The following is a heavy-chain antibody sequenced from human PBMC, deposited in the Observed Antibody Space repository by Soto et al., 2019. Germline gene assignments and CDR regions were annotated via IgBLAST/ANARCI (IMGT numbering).Heavy chain of an antibody. D-gene: IGHD3-16*01. CDR2: MNPNSGNT. CDR1: GYTFTRYD. V-gene: IGHV1-8*01. J-gene: IGHJ6*02. CDR3: ARDWKEGYGSRYYYHGMDV. Sequence: ASVTVSCQTSGYTFTRYDINWVRQATGQGLEWMGWMNPNSGNTGYAQKFQGRVTMTTDTSTSTAYMELRSLRSDDTAVYYCARDWKEGYGSRYYYHGMDVWGQGTTVTVSS.